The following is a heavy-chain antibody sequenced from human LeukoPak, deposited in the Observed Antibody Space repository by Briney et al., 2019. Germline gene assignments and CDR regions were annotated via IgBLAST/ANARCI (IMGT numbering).Heavy chain of an antibody. CDR2: IYDSGRT. D-gene: IGHD6-19*01. J-gene: IGHJ4*02. CDR3: ARHPPQGYSSGLYYFDY. Sequence: PSVTLSLTCTVSGGSLSSYYWSWIRQPPGTGLEGIGDIYDSGRTNYNPSLKSRVTISVDTSKNQFSLKLSSVTAADTAVYYCARHPPQGYSSGLYYFDYWGQGTLVTVSS. V-gene: IGHV4-59*08. CDR1: GGSLSSYY.